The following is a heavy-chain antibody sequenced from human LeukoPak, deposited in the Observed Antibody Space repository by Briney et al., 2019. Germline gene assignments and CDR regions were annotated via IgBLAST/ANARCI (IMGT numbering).Heavy chain of an antibody. CDR1: GYSISSGYY. CDR3: ARHYYDFWSGPEAYYFDY. D-gene: IGHD3-3*01. V-gene: IGHV4-38-2*01. J-gene: IGHJ4*02. Sequence: PSETLSLTCAVSGYSISSGYYWGWIRQPPGKGLEWIGSIYYSGSTYYNPSLKSRVTISVDTSKNQFSLKLSSVTAADTAVYYCARHYYDFWSGPEAYYFDYWGQGTLVTVSS. CDR2: IYYSGST.